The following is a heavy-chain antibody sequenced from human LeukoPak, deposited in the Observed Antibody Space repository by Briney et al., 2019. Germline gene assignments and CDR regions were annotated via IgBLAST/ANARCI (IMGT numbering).Heavy chain of an antibody. CDR3: ARDRRGSYYFSN. CDR1: GYTFTGYY. D-gene: IGHD1-26*01. V-gene: IGHV1-2*02. J-gene: IGHJ4*02. CDR2: INPNSGGT. Sequence: ASVKVSCKASGYTFTGYYIHWVRQAPGQGLEWMGWINPNSGGTNYAQKFQGRVTMTRDTSISTAYMELSRLRSDDTAVYYCARDRRGSYYFSNWGQGTLVTVSS.